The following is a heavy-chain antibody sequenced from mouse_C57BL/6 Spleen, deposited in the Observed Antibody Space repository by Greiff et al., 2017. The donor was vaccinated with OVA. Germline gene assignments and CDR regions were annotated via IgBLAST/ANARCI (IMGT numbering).Heavy chain of an antibody. J-gene: IGHJ4*01. V-gene: IGHV1-80*01. Sequence: QVQLKESGAELVKPGASVKISCKASGYAFSSYWMNWVKQRPGKGLEWIGQIYPGDGATNYTGKFKGKATLTADKSSSTAYMQLSSLTSEDSAVDFCARWPSYAMDYWGQGTSVTVSS. CDR2: IYPGDGAT. CDR3: ARWPSYAMDY. CDR1: GYAFSSYW.